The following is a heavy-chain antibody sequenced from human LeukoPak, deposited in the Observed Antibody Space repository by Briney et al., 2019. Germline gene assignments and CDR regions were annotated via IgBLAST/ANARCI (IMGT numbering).Heavy chain of an antibody. V-gene: IGHV3-7*01. CDR3: ARDIGYGDY. J-gene: IGHJ4*02. CDR1: GFTFSNYW. Sequence: PGGSLRLSCAASGFTFSNYWMAWVRQAPGKGLEGVASVKQDGSEKNYVDSVKGRFTISRDNAKNSLYLQMNSLRAEDTAMYYCARDIGYGDYWGQGTLVTVSS. D-gene: IGHD5-12*01. CDR2: VKQDGSEK.